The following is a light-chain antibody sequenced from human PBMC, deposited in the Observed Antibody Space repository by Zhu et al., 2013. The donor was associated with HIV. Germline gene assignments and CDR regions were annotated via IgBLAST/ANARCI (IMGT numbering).Light chain of an antibody. Sequence: EIVMTQSPATLSVSPGERATLSCRASQSISNNLAWYQQKPGQAPRVLIYGASSRATGIPARFSGSGSGTEFTLTISRLEPEDFAVYYCHHYAWSPPWTFGQGTKVEIK. V-gene: IGKV3-15*01. CDR2: GAS. CDR3: HHYAWSPPWT. J-gene: IGKJ1*01. CDR1: QSISNN.